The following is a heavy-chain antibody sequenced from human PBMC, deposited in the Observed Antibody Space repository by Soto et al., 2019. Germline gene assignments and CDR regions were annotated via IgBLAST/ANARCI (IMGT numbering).Heavy chain of an antibody. Sequence: QVQLQESGPGLVKPSETLSLTCTVSGGSVSNSSYYWSWIRQPPGKGLEWIGYIYYSGSTKYNPSLKSRVTISVDTSTKQFSLKLSSVTAADTAVYYCARDSHSPWNSVRGWFDPWGQGTLVTVSS. CDR2: IYYSGST. CDR1: GGSVSNSSYY. V-gene: IGHV4-61*01. CDR3: ARDSHSPWNSVRGWFDP. D-gene: IGHD1-7*01. J-gene: IGHJ5*02.